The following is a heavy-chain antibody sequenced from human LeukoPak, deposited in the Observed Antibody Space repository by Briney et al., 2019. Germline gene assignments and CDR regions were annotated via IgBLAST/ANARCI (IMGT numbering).Heavy chain of an antibody. J-gene: IGHJ4*02. CDR3: ARVGDGDTASSSYFDY. CDR2: INHSGGST. D-gene: IGHD5-18*01. CDR1: GYTFISYY. Sequence: ASVKDSCKASGYTFISYYMHWVRQAPGQGLGWMGIINHSGGSTSYEQKFKGRVTVTRDMYTSTVYLKLSSLRPEDTAVYYCARVGDGDTASSSYFDYWGQGTLVTVSS. V-gene: IGHV1-46*01.